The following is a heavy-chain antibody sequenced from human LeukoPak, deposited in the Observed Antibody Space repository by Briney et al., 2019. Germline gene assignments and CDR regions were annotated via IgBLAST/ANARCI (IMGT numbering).Heavy chain of an antibody. CDR2: ISYDGSNK. V-gene: IGHV3-30*04. D-gene: IGHD2-21*02. J-gene: IGHJ3*02. Sequence: GRSLRLSCAASGFTFSSYAMHWVRQAPGKGLEWVAVISYDGSNKYYAGSVKGRFTISRDNSKNTLYLQMNSLRAEDTAVYYCARDFRAYCGGDCYSGDAFDIWGQGTMVTVSS. CDR3: ARDFRAYCGGDCYSGDAFDI. CDR1: GFTFSSYA.